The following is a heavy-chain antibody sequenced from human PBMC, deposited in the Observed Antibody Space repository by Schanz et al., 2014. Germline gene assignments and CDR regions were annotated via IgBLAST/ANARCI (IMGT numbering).Heavy chain of an antibody. V-gene: IGHV3-30*03. CDR3: ASPSGYSDYGTYFDV. CDR2: ISNDGSIK. D-gene: IGHD5-12*01. J-gene: IGHJ4*02. Sequence: VQLVESGGGLVQPGGSLRLSCTASGFAFSSYSMNWVRQAPGKGLEWVALISNDGSIKYYADSVEGRFTISRDNSRNTLYLQMNSLRTEDTAVYYCASPSGYSDYGTYFDVWGQGTLVTVSS. CDR1: GFAFSSYS.